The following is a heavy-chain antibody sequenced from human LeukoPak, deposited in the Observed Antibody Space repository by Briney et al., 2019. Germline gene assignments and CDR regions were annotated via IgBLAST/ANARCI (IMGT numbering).Heavy chain of an antibody. CDR3: ARGFSGSYAPFDY. CDR1: GGSFSGYY. V-gene: IGHV4-34*01. Sequence: PSETLSLTCAVYGGSFSGYYWSWIRQPPGKGLEWIGEINHSGSTNYNPSHKSRVTISVDTSKNQFSLKLSSVTAADTAVYYCARGFSGSYAPFDYWGQGTLVTVSS. CDR2: INHSGST. D-gene: IGHD1-26*01. J-gene: IGHJ4*02.